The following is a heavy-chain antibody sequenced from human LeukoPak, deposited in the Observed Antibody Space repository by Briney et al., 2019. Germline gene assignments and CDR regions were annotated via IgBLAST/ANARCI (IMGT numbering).Heavy chain of an antibody. CDR2: ISGSGGST. D-gene: IGHD6-13*01. V-gene: IGHV3-23*01. CDR3: AKSGKQQRDY. Sequence: PGGSLRLSCAASGFTFSSYAMSWVRQAPGKGLEWVLAISGSGGSTYYADSVKGRFTISRDNSKNTLYLQMNSLRAEDPAVYYCAKSGKQQRDYWGQGTLVTVSS. CDR1: GFTFSSYA. J-gene: IGHJ4*02.